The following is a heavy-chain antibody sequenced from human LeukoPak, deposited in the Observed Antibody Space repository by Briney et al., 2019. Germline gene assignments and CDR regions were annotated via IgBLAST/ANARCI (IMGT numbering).Heavy chain of an antibody. CDR1: GFSFRSYG. CDR2: IQYDGSNQ. V-gene: IGHV3-30*02. J-gene: IGHJ4*02. D-gene: IGHD3-16*02. CDR3: ARDNSYVWGSYRYMAYYFDY. Sequence: GGSLRLSCAASGFSFRSYGMHWVRQAPGKGLEWVAYIQYDGSNQQYADSVKGRFSISRDNSKNMLNLQMNSLRAEDTAVYYCARDNSYVWGSYRYMAYYFDYWGQGTLVTVSS.